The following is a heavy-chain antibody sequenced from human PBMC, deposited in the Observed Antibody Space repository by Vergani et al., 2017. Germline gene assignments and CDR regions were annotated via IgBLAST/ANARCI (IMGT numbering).Heavy chain of an antibody. Sequence: QVQLVQSGAEVKKPGSSVKVSCKASGGTFSSYTISWVRQAPGQGLEWMGRIIAILGMANYAQKFQGRVTITADKSTNTAYMELSSLRSEDTAVYYCARDEGSGWYEYYNWSDSWGQGTLVTVSS. D-gene: IGHD6-19*01. CDR3: ARDEGSGWYEYYNWSDS. V-gene: IGHV1-69*08. CDR2: IIAILGMA. J-gene: IGHJ5*01. CDR1: GGTFSSYT.